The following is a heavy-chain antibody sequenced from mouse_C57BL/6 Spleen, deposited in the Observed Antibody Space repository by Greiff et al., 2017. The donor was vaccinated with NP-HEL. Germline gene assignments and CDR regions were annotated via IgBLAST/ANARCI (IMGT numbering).Heavy chain of an antibody. CDR3: ARGGITTVVARYAMDY. Sequence: QVQLQQSGAELARPGASVKLSCKASGYTFTSYGISWVKQRTGQGLEWIGEIYPRSGNTYYNEKFKGKATLTADKSSSTAYMELRSLTSEDSAVYFCARGGITTVVARYAMDYWGQGTSVTVSS. J-gene: IGHJ4*01. V-gene: IGHV1-81*01. D-gene: IGHD1-1*01. CDR1: GYTFTSYG. CDR2: IYPRSGNT.